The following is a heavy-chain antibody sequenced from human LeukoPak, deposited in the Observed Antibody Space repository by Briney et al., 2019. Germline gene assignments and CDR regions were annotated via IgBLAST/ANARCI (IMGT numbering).Heavy chain of an antibody. CDR2: INPNSGGT. V-gene: IGHV1-2*02. CDR3: ARIDGMIGTAAFDI. D-gene: IGHD3-22*01. CDR1: GYTFTGYY. Sequence: ASVKVSCKASGYTFTGYYMHWVRQAPGQGLEWMGWINPNSGGTNYAQKLQGRVTMTTDTSTSTAYMELRSLRSDDTAVYYCARIDGMIGTAAFDIWGQGTMVTVSS. J-gene: IGHJ3*02.